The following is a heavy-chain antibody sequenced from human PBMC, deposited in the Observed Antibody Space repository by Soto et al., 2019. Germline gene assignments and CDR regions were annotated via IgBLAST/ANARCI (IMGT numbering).Heavy chain of an antibody. CDR3: ANDRGYCSRTSCQLDS. V-gene: IGHV1-18*01. CDR1: GYIFTSYG. CDR2: ISVYNGNT. D-gene: IGHD2-2*01. Sequence: QVQLVQSGAEVKKPGASVKVSCKASGYIFTSYGISWVRQAPGQGLEWMGWISVYNGNTNYAQNLQGRVTMTADTSTSTAYMELRSLRSDDTAVYYCANDRGYCSRTSCQLDSWGQGTLVTVSS. J-gene: IGHJ4*02.